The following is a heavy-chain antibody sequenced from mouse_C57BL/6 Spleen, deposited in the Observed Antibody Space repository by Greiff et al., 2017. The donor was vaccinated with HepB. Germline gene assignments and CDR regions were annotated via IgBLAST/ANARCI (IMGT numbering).Heavy chain of an antibody. J-gene: IGHJ1*03. CDR3: TRIGGSRSPWYFDV. CDR1: GYTFTDYE. CDR2: IDPETGGT. D-gene: IGHD1-1*01. Sequence: QVTLKVSGAELVRPGASVTLSCKASGYTFTDYEMHWVKQTPVHGLEWIGAIDPETGGTAYNQKFKGKAILTADKSSSTAYMELRSLTSEDSAVYYCTRIGGSRSPWYFDVWGTGTTVTVSS. V-gene: IGHV1-15*01.